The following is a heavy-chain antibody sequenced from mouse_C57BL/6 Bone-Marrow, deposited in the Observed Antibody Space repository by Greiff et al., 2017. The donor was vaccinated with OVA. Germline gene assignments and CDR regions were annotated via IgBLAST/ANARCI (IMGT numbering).Heavy chain of an antibody. J-gene: IGHJ1*03. CDR3: VRPGLGGYFDV. CDR1: GFSFNTYA. Sequence: DVKLVESGGGLVQPKGSLKLSCAASGFSFNTYAMNWVRQAPGKGLEWVARIRSKSNNYATYYADSVKDRFTISRDDSESMLYLQMNNLKTEDTAMYYCVRPGLGGYFDVWGTGTTVTVSS. D-gene: IGHD4-1*01. CDR2: IRSKSNNYAT. V-gene: IGHV10-1*01.